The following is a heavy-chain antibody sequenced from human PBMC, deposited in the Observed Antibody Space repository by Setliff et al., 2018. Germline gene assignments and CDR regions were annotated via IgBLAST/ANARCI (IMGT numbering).Heavy chain of an antibody. CDR3: ARDGGEY. V-gene: IGHV3-7*01. CDR2: IKQDGSEK. Sequence: ETLSLSCAASGFTFSSYWMSRVRQAPGKGLEWVANIKQDGSEKYYVDSVKGRFTISRDNAKNSLYLQMNSLRAEDTAVYYCARDGGEYWGQGTLVTVSS. D-gene: IGHD3-16*01. CDR1: GFTFSSYW. J-gene: IGHJ4*02.